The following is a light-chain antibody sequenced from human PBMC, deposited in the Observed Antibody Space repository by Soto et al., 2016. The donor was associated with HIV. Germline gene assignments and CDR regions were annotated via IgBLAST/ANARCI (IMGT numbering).Light chain of an antibody. J-gene: IGLJ2*01. Sequence: YELTQPPSVSVSPGQTASVTCSGDELGDKYACWYQQKPGQSPVLVIYQDTKRPSGIPERFSGSNSGNTATLTISGTQAMDEADYYCQAWDTSTVVFGGGTKLTVL. V-gene: IGLV3-1*01. CDR2: QDT. CDR3: QAWDTSTVV. CDR1: ELGDKY.